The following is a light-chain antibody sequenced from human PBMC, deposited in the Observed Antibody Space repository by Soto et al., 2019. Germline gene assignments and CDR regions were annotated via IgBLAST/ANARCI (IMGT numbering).Light chain of an antibody. J-gene: IGKJ1*01. CDR2: GAS. V-gene: IGKV3-20*01. Sequence: EIVMTQSPATLSVPPGESATLSCRASQSITNNYFAWYQQKPGRALRLLIYGASSRATGIPDRFSGSGSGTDFTLTISRLEPEDFAVYYCQQYGSSPWTFGQGTKVDI. CDR3: QQYGSSPWT. CDR1: QSITNNY.